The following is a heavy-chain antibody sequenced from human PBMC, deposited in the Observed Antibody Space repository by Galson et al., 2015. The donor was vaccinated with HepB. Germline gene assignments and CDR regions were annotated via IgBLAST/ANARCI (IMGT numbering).Heavy chain of an antibody. CDR2: ISSTGTTM. CDR1: GFTFSSYT. V-gene: IGHV3-48*02. CDR3: ARVYFGSGSSSAYWYFDL. D-gene: IGHD3-10*01. Sequence: SLRLSCAASGFTFSSYTMNWVRQAPGKGLESVPYISSTGTTMYYADSAKGRFTISRDNAQNSLYLQMNSLRDEDTAVYYCARVYFGSGSSSAYWYFDLWGRGALATVSS. J-gene: IGHJ2*01.